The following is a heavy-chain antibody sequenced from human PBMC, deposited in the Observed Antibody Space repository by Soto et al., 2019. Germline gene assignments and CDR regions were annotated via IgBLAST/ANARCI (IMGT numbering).Heavy chain of an antibody. D-gene: IGHD1-7*01. CDR1: GFAFSSYG. CDR3: AKGTTSLTPCFDL. Sequence: PGGSLRLSCAASGFAFSSYGMHWVRQAPGKGLEWVAVISFDGSDEYYGDSVKGRFTISRDDSKNTLYLQMNSLRVEDTAVYYCAKGTTSLTPCFDLWGQGTLVTVSS. V-gene: IGHV3-30*18. J-gene: IGHJ5*02. CDR2: ISFDGSDE.